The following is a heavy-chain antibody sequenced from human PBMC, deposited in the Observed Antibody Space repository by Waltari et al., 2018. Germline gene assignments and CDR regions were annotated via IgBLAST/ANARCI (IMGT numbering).Heavy chain of an antibody. J-gene: IGHJ3*02. V-gene: IGHV4-4*07. Sequence: QVQLQESGPGLVKPSEPLSLTCTVSGGSISSYYWSWIRQPAGKGLEWIGRIYTSGSTNYNPSLKSRVTMSVDTSKNQFSLKLSSVTAADTAVYYCARGEGVIVPDPAAFDIWGQGTMVTVSS. D-gene: IGHD3-10*01. CDR3: ARGEGVIVPDPAAFDI. CDR1: GGSISSYY. CDR2: IYTSGST.